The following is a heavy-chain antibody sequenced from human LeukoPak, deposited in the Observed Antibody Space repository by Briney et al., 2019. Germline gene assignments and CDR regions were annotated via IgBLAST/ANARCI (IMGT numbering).Heavy chain of an antibody. D-gene: IGHD1-26*01. CDR1: GFTFSSYS. CDR2: ISSSSYI. CDR3: ARVLGSYTYYFDY. Sequence: GGSLRLSCAASGFTFSSYSMNWVRQAPGKGLEWVSSISSSSYIYYADSVKGRFTISRDNAKNSLYLQMNSLRAEDTAVYYCARVLGSYTYYFDYWGQGTLVTVSS. J-gene: IGHJ4*02. V-gene: IGHV3-21*01.